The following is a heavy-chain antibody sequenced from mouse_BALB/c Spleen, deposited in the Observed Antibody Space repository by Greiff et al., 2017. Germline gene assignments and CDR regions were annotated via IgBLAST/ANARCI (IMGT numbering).Heavy chain of an antibody. Sequence: VHVKQSGAELVKPGASVKLSCTASGFNIKDTYMHWVKQRPEQGLEWIGRIDPANGNTKYDPKFQGKATITADTSSNTAYLQLSSLTSEDTAVYYCARGLLRERAMDYWGQGTSVTVSS. D-gene: IGHD1-1*01. CDR2: IDPANGNT. J-gene: IGHJ4*01. V-gene: IGHV14-3*02. CDR1: GFNIKDTY. CDR3: ARGLLRERAMDY.